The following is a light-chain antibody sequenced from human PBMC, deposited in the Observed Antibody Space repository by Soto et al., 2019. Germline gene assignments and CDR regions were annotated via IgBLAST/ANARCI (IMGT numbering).Light chain of an antibody. J-gene: IGLJ3*02. V-gene: IGLV1-40*01. CDR2: GNF. CDR1: GSNIGASYD. CDR3: QTYDKSLGGWV. Sequence: QSVLTQPPPGQRVTISCAGSGSNIGASYDVHWYQQLPGTAPKLLIYGNFNRPSGVPDRFSGSKSGTSASLAITGLQAEDEADYYCQTYDKSLGGWVFGGGTKLTVL.